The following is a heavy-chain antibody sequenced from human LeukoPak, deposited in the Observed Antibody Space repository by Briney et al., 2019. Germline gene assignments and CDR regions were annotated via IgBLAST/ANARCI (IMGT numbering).Heavy chain of an antibody. Sequence: TGGSLRLSCVGSGSTFSNYWMSWVRQAPGKGLEWLANMNQDGSHIYYVDSVKGRFTISRDNAKNSLYLQLDSLRAEDTAVYYCARDLVTTIVVPYDFWGQGTLVTVSS. CDR1: GSTFSNYW. J-gene: IGHJ4*02. CDR3: ARDLVTTIVVPYDF. V-gene: IGHV3-7*01. D-gene: IGHD3-22*01. CDR2: MNQDGSHI.